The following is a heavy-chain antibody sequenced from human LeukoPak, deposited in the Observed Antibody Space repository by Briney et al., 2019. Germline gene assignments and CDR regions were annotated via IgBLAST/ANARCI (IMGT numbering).Heavy chain of an antibody. CDR3: ARERGYCSGGSCYLYYYYYGMDV. Sequence: GGSLRLSCAASGFTFSSYGMHWVRQAPGKGLEWVAVIWYDGSNKYYADSVKGRFTISRDNAKNSLYLQMNSLRAEDTAVYYCARERGYCSGGSCYLYYYYYGMDVWGQGTTVTVSS. J-gene: IGHJ6*02. CDR1: GFTFSSYG. D-gene: IGHD2-15*01. CDR2: IWYDGSNK. V-gene: IGHV3-33*01.